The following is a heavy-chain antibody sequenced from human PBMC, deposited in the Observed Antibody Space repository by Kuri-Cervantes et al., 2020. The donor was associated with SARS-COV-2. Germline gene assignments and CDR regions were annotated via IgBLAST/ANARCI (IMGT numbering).Heavy chain of an antibody. Sequence: GESLRLSWAVSGFTLSSYWMRWVRQAPGKGLEWVANIKQDGSEKYYVGSMKGRFTISRDHAKNTLYLQMNSLRADDTAVYYCARSPGGQLPYYYYYYYMDVWGKGTTVTVSS. CDR2: IKQDGSEK. CDR3: ARSPGGQLPYYYYYYYMDV. V-gene: IGHV3-7*01. J-gene: IGHJ6*03. CDR1: GFTLSSYW. D-gene: IGHD2-2*01.